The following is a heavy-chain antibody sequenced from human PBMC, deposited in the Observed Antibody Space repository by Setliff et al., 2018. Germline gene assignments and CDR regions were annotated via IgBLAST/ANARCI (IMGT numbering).Heavy chain of an antibody. V-gene: IGHV4-38-2*01. CDR1: GYSISSGYY. CDR2: IYHNGNS. D-gene: IGHD3-10*01. Sequence: PSETLSLTCSVSGYSISSGYYWGWIRQPPGKGLEWIGSIYHNGNSYYNPSLKSRVTISVDTSKNQFSLKLSSVTAADTAVYYCARLRYYGSGSYLDYWGQGTLVTVS. J-gene: IGHJ4*02. CDR3: ARLRYYGSGSYLDY.